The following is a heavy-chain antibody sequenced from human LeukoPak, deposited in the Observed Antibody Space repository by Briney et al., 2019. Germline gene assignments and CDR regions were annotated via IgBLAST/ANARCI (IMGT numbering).Heavy chain of an antibody. CDR3: AREGTSGSSD. CDR2: IIPIFGTA. CDR1: GYRFTSHG. D-gene: IGHD1-26*01. V-gene: IGHV1-69*13. Sequence: ASVKVSCEASGYRFTSHGVSWVRQAPGQGLEWMGGIIPIFGTANYAQKFQGRVTITADESTSTAYMELSSLRSEDTAVYYCAREGTSGSSDWGQGTLVTVSS. J-gene: IGHJ4*02.